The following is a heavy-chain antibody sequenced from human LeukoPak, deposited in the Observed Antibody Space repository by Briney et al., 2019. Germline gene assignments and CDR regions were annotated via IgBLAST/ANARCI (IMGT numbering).Heavy chain of an antibody. CDR2: IGWNSGSV. J-gene: IGHJ4*02. V-gene: IGHV3-9*01. CDR3: AKDSTRGDFDF. D-gene: IGHD3-10*01. CDR1: GFTFADYA. Sequence: GGSLRLSCLASGFTFADYAIHWVRQGPGKGLEWVSGIGWNSGSVGYADSVKGRFTISRDNAKNSLYLQMNSLRSEDTALYYCAKDSTRGDFDFWGQGTLVTVSS.